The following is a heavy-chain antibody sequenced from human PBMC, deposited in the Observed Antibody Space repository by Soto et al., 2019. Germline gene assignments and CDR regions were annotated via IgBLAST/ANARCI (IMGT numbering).Heavy chain of an antibody. Sequence: SETLSLTCAVYGGSFSGYYWSWIRQPPGKGLEWIGEINHSGSTNYSPSFQGHVTISADKSISTAYLQWSSLKASDTAMYYCASSRVSVTRLRSTYYYGMDVWGQGTTVTVSS. J-gene: IGHJ6*02. CDR3: ASSRVSVTRLRSTYYYGMDV. CDR1: GGSFSGYY. CDR2: INHSGST. V-gene: IGHV4-34*01. D-gene: IGHD4-17*01.